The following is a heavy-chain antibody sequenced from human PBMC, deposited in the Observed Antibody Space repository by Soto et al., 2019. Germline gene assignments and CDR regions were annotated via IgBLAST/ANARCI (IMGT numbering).Heavy chain of an antibody. CDR1: GFTFSSYG. CDR2: IWYDGSNK. D-gene: IGHD2-2*01. Sequence: GGSLRLSCAASGFTFSSYGMHWVRQAPGKGLEWVAVIWYDGSNKYYADSVKGRFTISRDTSRNTLSLQMNSLRAEDTAVYYCAKDDAPAAPSTFDSWGQGALVTVSS. CDR3: AKDDAPAAPSTFDS. J-gene: IGHJ4*02. V-gene: IGHV3-33*06.